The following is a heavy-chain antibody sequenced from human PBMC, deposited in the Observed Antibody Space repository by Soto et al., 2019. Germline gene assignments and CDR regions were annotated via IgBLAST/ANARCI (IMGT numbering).Heavy chain of an antibody. CDR2: IYYSGSS. J-gene: IGHJ5*02. D-gene: IGHD3-16*01. V-gene: IGHV4-61*01. CDR3: ARDQRDDYSWGAKGIFDP. Sequence: SETLSLTCCVSGGSVISRNYWWTWIRQSPGKGLEWIGFIYYSGSSRSNPSLKSRASMSIDTSKNQFSLKMSSVTAADTAVYYCARDQRDDYSWGAKGIFDPWGPGTLVTVSS. CDR1: GGSVISRNYW.